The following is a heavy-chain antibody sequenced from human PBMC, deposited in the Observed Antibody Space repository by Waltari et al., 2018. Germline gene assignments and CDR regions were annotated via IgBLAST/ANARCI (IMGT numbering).Heavy chain of an antibody. CDR3: TRRGFRRHGGMDV. CDR1: GFTFGDYA. J-gene: IGHJ6*02. CDR2: IRSKAYGGTT. Sequence: EVQLVESGGGLVQPGRSLRLSCTASGFTFGDYAMSWVRQAPGKGLEWVGVIRSKAYGGTTEYAASVKGRFTISRDDSKSIAYLQMNSLKTDDTAVYYCTRRGFRRHGGMDVWGQGTTVTVSS. V-gene: IGHV3-49*04. D-gene: IGHD4-17*01.